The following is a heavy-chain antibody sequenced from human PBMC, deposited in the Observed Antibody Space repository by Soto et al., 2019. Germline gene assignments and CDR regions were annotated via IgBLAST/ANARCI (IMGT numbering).Heavy chain of an antibody. V-gene: IGHV3-74*01. D-gene: IGHD1-1*01. CDR1: GFPFSPFW. CDR2: IKSEGTNT. Sequence: GGSLRLSFVPSGFPFSPFWLSSVRQAPGKGLVWVSRIKSEGTNTHCADSVKGRFNMSIDNAKNTQYLQLHCLGAEDTALYFCVRDRGYPDSFDVWGRGIMVTVSS. CDR3: VRDRGYPDSFDV. J-gene: IGHJ3*01.